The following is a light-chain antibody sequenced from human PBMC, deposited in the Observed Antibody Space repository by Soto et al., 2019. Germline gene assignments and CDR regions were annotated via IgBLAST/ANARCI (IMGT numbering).Light chain of an antibody. CDR3: QQSYRTPYT. Sequence: DIQMTQSPSSLSASVGDRVTITCRASQGISSYLVWYQQRQGRAPKLLMYDASSLLSGVPSRFSGSGSGTDFTLTISSRQPEDFATYYCQQSYRTPYTFGQGTKLETK. CDR1: QGISSY. CDR2: DAS. J-gene: IGKJ2*01. V-gene: IGKV1-39*01.